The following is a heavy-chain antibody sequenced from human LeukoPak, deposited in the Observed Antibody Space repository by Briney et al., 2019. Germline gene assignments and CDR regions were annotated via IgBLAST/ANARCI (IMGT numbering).Heavy chain of an antibody. CDR1: AYTFTRYG. CDR2: LSTDNGDT. D-gene: IGHD3-16*01. Sequence: VSVKVSCKASAYTFTRYGISWVRQAPGQGLEWMGWLSTDNGDTNYAQKFQGRVTMTTDTSTTTAHMELRSLTSDDTAIYYCARHGGIGPKRDYFDYWGPGTLVTVSS. CDR3: ARHGGIGPKRDYFDY. J-gene: IGHJ4*02. V-gene: IGHV1-18*01.